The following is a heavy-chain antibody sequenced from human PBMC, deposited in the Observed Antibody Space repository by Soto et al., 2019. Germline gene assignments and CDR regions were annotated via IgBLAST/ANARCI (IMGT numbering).Heavy chain of an antibody. D-gene: IGHD1-7*01. Sequence: PGGSLRLSCAASGFTFSTSGIHWVRQAPGKWLVWVSRINGDGGTINYADSVKGRFTISRDNAKNTVYLQMNSLSADDTAVYYCTRGGNYYFDYWGQGTLVTVSS. CDR3: TRGGNYYFDY. V-gene: IGHV3-74*01. CDR1: GFTFSTSG. J-gene: IGHJ4*02. CDR2: INGDGGTI.